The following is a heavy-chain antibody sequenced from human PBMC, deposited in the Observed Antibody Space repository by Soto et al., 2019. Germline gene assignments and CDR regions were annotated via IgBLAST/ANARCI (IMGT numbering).Heavy chain of an antibody. V-gene: IGHV3-30-3*01. CDR3: ARDGLVYYGMHV. D-gene: IGHD3-9*01. CDR2: ISYDGSNK. CDR1: GFTFSSYA. J-gene: IGHJ6*02. Sequence: ESGGGVVPPGRSLRLSCAASGFTFSSYAMHWVRPAPGKGLEWVAVISYDGSNKYYADSVKGRFTISRDNSKNTLYLQMTSLRAEDTAVYYCARDGLVYYGMHVWGQGTTVTVSS.